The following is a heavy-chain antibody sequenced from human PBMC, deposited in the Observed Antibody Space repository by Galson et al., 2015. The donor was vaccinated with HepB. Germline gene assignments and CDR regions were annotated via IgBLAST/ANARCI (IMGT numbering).Heavy chain of an antibody. D-gene: IGHD3-22*01. CDR2: IYSSGST. Sequence: ETLSLTCPVSGGSISRYYWSWIRQPPGKGLEWIAYIYSSGSTNYNPSFKSRVTISVDTSKNQFSLKLTSVTAADTAVYYCARGPSDSDYYLEYFQHWGQGTLVTVSS. CDR3: ARGPSDSDYYLEYFQH. J-gene: IGHJ1*01. CDR1: GGSISRYY. V-gene: IGHV4-59*01.